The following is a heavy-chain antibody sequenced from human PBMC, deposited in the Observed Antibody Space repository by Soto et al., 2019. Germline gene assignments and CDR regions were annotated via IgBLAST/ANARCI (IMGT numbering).Heavy chain of an antibody. CDR3: ARSSSSWYGAFDI. Sequence: ASVKVSCKASGYTFTSYYMHWVRQAPGQGLEWMGIINPSGGSTSYAQKFQGRVTMTRDTTTSTVYMELSSLRSEDTAVYYCARSSSSWYGAFDIWGQGTMVTVSS. J-gene: IGHJ3*02. D-gene: IGHD6-13*01. V-gene: IGHV1-46*01. CDR2: INPSGGST. CDR1: GYTFTSYY.